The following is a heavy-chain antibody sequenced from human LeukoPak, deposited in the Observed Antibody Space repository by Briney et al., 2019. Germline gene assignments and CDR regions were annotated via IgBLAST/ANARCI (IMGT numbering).Heavy chain of an antibody. D-gene: IGHD4-17*01. CDR2: INQDGSDK. CDR1: GFTFSSYW. V-gene: IGHV3-7*01. CDR3: ARTTYDDYGY. Sequence: PGGSLRLSCAASGFTFSSYWMTWVRQAPGKGLEWVASINQDGSDKYYVDSVKGRFTISRDNAKNSLFLQMNSLRAEDTAVYYCARTTYDDYGYWGQGTLVTVSS. J-gene: IGHJ4*02.